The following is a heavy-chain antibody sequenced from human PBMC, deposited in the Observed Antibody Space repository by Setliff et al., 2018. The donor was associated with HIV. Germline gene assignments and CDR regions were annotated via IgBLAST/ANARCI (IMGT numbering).Heavy chain of an antibody. J-gene: IGHJ4*02. CDR3: ARGLATSARSSLVY. V-gene: IGHV4-59*01. D-gene: IGHD6-6*01. Sequence: PSETLSLTCTVSGDSINNYYWTWIRQPPGKGLEWIGYIYHSGGTKYNPSLESRVTISVDTSKKHFSLNLSSVTAADTAVYYCARGLATSARSSLVYWGQGILGTVSS. CDR1: GDSINNYY. CDR2: IYHSGGT.